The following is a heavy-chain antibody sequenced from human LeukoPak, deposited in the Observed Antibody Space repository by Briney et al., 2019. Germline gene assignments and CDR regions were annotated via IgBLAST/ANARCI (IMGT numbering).Heavy chain of an antibody. V-gene: IGHV4-59*01. J-gene: IGHJ4*02. Sequence: SETLSLTCTVSGASISSYYWTWIRQPPGKGLEWIGYINYSGSTTYNPSLKSRVTFALDTSRNQVSLKLSSVTAADTALYYCARALAAGRVDSWGRGTLVTVSS. CDR1: GASISSYY. CDR2: INYSGST. CDR3: ARALAAGRVDS. D-gene: IGHD6-13*01.